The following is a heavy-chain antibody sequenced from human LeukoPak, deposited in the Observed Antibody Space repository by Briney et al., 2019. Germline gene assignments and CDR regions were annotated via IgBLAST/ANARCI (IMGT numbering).Heavy chain of an antibody. Sequence: GGSLRLSCAVSGFNFGDFAMSWVRQAPGKGLEWLGFIRSTIYGGTTDYAASVKGRFTISRDDSKSITYLQMNSLKTEDTAMYYCTRDYPASFDVWGQGTLVTVPS. CDR2: IRSTIYGGTT. CDR1: GFNFGDFA. CDR3: TRDYPASFDV. V-gene: IGHV3-49*04. J-gene: IGHJ3*01.